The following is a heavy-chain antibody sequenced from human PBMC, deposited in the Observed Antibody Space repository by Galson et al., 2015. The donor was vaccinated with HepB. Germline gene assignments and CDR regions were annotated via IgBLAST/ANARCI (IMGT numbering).Heavy chain of an antibody. D-gene: IGHD5-12*01. CDR2: INHSGST. V-gene: IGHV4-34*01. CDR1: GGSFSGYY. J-gene: IGHJ4*02. Sequence: ETLSLTCAVYGGSFSGYYWSWIRQPPGKGLEWIGEINHSGSTNYNPSLKSRVTISVDTSKNQFSLKLSSVTAADTAVYYCARPLGYAHYFDYWGQGTLVTVSS. CDR3: ARPLGYAHYFDY.